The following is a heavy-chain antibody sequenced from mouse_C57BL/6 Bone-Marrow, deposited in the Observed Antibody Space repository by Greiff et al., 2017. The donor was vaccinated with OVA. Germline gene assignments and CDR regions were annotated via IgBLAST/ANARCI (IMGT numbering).Heavy chain of an antibody. V-gene: IGHV1-64*01. CDR3: RVPVYFDY. CDR1: GYTFTSYW. Sequence: VQLQQSGAELVKPGASVKLSCKASGYTFTSYWMHWVKQRPGQGLEWIGMIHPNSGSTNYNEKFKSKATLTVDKSSSTAYMQLSSLTSEDSAVYYCRVPVYFDYWGQGTTLTVSS. D-gene: IGHD5-1*01. J-gene: IGHJ2*01. CDR2: IHPNSGST.